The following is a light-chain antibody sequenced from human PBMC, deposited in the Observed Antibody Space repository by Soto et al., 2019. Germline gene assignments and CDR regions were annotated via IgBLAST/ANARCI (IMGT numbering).Light chain of an antibody. V-gene: IGLV2-14*01. CDR3: SSFAISSPWV. CDR1: SSDVGDYDF. CDR2: EVT. Sequence: QSVLTQPASVSGSPGQSITISCTGTSSDVGDYDFVSWYQHRPGQAPKLIIYEVTNRPSGVSSRFSGSRSGNTASLTISGLQAEDEADYYCSSFAISSPWVFGGGTKVTVL. J-gene: IGLJ3*02.